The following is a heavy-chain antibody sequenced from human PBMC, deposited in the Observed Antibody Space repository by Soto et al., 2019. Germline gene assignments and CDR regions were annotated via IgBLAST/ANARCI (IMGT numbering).Heavy chain of an antibody. J-gene: IGHJ4*02. CDR3: AREGAYCGGDCRHFDY. CDR1: GFTFSSYA. Sequence: QVQLVESGGGVVQPGRSLRLSCAASGFTFSSYAMHWVRQAPGKGLEWVAVISYDGSNKYYADSVKGRFTISRDNSKNTLYLQMNSLRVEDTAVYYCAREGAYCGGDCRHFDYWGQGTLVTVSS. D-gene: IGHD2-21*02. V-gene: IGHV3-30-3*01. CDR2: ISYDGSNK.